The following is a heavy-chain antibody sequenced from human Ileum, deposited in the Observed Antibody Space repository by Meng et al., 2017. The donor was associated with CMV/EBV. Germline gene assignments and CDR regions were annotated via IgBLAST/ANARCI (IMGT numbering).Heavy chain of an antibody. D-gene: IGHD1-26*01. V-gene: IGHV4-34*01. CDR1: GGSFTNYY. J-gene: IGHJ6*02. CDR2: ITHAGVT. Sequence: SQTLSLTCVVHGGSFTNYYWSWLRQAPGKGLEWMGEITHAGVTNYNPSLKSRVTMSLDASDNHFSLRLTSVTAADTAVYYRATGGVNPSQCCMDVWGQGTTVTVSS. CDR3: ATGGVNPSQCCMDV.